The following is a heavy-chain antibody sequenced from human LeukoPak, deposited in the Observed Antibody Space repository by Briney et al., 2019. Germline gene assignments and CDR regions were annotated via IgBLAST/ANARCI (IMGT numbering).Heavy chain of an antibody. J-gene: IGHJ4*02. D-gene: IGHD1-26*01. CDR1: GFSLSTNA. CDR3: AKDVGKWESLHYFDY. V-gene: IGHV3-23*01. Sequence: GGSLGLSCLTSGFSLSTNAMSWVRQAPGKGLEWVSGISGSGASTYYADSVKGRFTISRDDSRNSLYLQMNSLRGEDTAVYYCAKDVGKWESLHYFDYWGQGTLVTVSS. CDR2: ISGSGAST.